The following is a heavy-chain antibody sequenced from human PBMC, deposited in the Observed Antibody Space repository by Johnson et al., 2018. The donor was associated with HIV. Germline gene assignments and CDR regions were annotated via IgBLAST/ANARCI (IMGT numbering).Heavy chain of an antibody. V-gene: IGHV3-73*01. D-gene: IGHD4-23*01. J-gene: IGHJ3*02. CDR1: GFTFSGSA. CDR3: TTDLPGGYYGGNWTYDAFDI. Sequence: VQLVESGGGLVQPGGSLKLSCAASGFTFSGSAMHWVRQASGKGLEWVGRIRSKANSYATAYAASVKGRFTISRDDSKNTAYLQMNSLKTEDTAVYYCTTDLPGGYYGGNWTYDAFDIWGQGTMVTVSS. CDR2: IRSKANSYAT.